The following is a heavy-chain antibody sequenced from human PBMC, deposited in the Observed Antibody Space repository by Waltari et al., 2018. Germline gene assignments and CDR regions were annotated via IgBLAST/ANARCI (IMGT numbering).Heavy chain of an antibody. D-gene: IGHD3-22*01. CDR1: GGSFSGYY. J-gene: IGHJ6*02. CDR3: ARALIVGYYYYGMDV. CDR2: INHSGST. V-gene: IGHV4-34*01. Sequence: QVQLQQWGAGLLKPSETLSLTCAVYGGSFSGYYWSWIRQPPGKGLEWIGEINHSGSTNYNPSLKSRVTISVDTSKNQFSLKLSSVTAEDTAVYYCARALIVGYYYYGMDVWGQGTTVTVSS.